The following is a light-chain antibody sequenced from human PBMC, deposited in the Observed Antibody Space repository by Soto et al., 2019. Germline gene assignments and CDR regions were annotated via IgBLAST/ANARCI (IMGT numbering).Light chain of an antibody. Sequence: DIQMTQSPSTLSASVGDRVTITCRASQSISSWLAWYQQKPGKAPNLLIYDASSLESGFPLSFSGSESGTEFTLTISSLQPDDFATYYCQQDNSYPWTFGQGTKVEIK. CDR1: QSISSW. J-gene: IGKJ1*01. V-gene: IGKV1-5*01. CDR2: DAS. CDR3: QQDNSYPWT.